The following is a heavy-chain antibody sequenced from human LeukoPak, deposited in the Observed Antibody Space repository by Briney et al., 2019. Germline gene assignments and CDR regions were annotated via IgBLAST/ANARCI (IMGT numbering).Heavy chain of an antibody. CDR2: ISAYNGNT. V-gene: IGHV1-18*01. J-gene: IGHJ5*02. CDR1: GYTFTSYG. D-gene: IGHD3-10*01. Sequence: GPVKVSCKASGYTFTSYGISWVRQAPGQGLAWMGWISAYNGNTNYAQKLQGRVTMTTDTSTSTAYMELRSLRSDDTAVYYCARAGRGSRSSWFDPWGQGTLVIVSS. CDR3: ARAGRGSRSSWFDP.